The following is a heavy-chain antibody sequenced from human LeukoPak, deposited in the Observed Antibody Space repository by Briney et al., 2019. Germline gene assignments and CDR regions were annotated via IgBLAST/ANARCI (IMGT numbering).Heavy chain of an antibody. CDR2: TSGSGDIT. V-gene: IGHV3-23*01. CDR3: VAYCGGGSCYTGTS. CDR1: GFTFSSYA. Sequence: PGGSLRLSCAASGFTFSSYAMSWVRQAPGKGLEWVSTTSGSGDITYYADSVKGRFTISRDNSKNTLYLQMNSLRAEDTALYYCVAYCGGGSCYTGTSWGQGTLVTVSS. J-gene: IGHJ5*02. D-gene: IGHD2-15*01.